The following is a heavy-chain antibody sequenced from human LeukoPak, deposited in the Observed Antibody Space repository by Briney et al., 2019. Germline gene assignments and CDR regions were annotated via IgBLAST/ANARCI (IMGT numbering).Heavy chain of an antibody. CDR2: IYYSGST. Sequence: SETLSLTCAVYGGSISSYYWSWIRQPPGKGLEWIGYIYYSGSTNYNPSLKSRVTISVDTSKNQFSLKLSSVTAADTAVYYCARGRNYDGNSVASFDYWGQGTLATVSS. CDR1: GGSISSYY. CDR3: ARGRNYDGNSVASFDY. D-gene: IGHD4-23*01. J-gene: IGHJ4*02. V-gene: IGHV4-59*01.